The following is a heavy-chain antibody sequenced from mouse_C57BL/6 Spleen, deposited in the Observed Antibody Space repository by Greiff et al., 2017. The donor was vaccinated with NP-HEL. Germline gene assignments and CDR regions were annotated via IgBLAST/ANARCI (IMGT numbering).Heavy chain of an antibody. CDR3: ARCYYGPDY. CDR2: LDPHSGGT. CDR1: GYTFTSYW. J-gene: IGHJ2*01. V-gene: IGHV1-72*01. D-gene: IGHD1-1*01. Sequence: VQLQQPGAELVKPGASVKLSCKASGYTFTSYWMHWVKQRPGRGLEWIGRLDPHSGGTKYNEKFKSKATLTVDKPSSTADMQLSSLTSEDSAVYYCARCYYGPDYWGQCTTLTVSS.